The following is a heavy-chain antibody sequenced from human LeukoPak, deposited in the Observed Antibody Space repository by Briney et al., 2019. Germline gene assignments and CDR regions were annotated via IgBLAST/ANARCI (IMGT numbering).Heavy chain of an antibody. CDR1: GGSISSYY. CDR2: IYTSGST. Sequence: SETLSLTRSVSGGSISSYYWRWIRQPPPKGLAWIGYIYTSGSTTNNPSLKSRVPISVDTSKNQYSLKLSSVTAADTAVYYCARVVPAAKLTRRYYFDYWGQGTLVTVSS. V-gene: IGHV4-4*09. CDR3: ARVVPAAKLTRRYYFDY. J-gene: IGHJ4*02. D-gene: IGHD2-2*01.